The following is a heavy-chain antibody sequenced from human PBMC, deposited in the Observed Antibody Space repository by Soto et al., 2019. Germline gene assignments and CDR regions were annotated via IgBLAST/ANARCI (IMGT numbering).Heavy chain of an antibody. Sequence: PGGSLRLSCAASGFTFSNAWMNWARQAPGKGLEWVGRIKSKTDGGTTGYAAPVKGRFTISRDDSKNTLYLQMNSLKTEDTAVYYCTTVLVTPNPDYYYYGLDVWGQGTTVTASS. J-gene: IGHJ6*02. CDR1: GFTFSNAW. V-gene: IGHV3-15*07. CDR3: TTVLVTPNPDYYYYGLDV. D-gene: IGHD2-21*02. CDR2: IKSKTDGGTT.